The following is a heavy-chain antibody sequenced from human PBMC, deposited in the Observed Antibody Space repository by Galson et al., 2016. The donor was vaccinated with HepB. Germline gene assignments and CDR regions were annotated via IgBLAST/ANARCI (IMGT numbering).Heavy chain of an antibody. V-gene: IGHV3-21*01. J-gene: IGHJ4*02. Sequence: SLRLSCAASGFSFSTYSMNWVRQAPGKGLEWVSSIDPTTTYIYYADSLKGRFTISRDNAKNSLYLQVNSLRVEDTAVYYVARLRTGASGSYYYDYWGQGTLVTVSA. CDR1: GFSFSTYS. D-gene: IGHD3-10*01. CDR2: IDPTTTYI. CDR3: ARLRTGASGSYYYDY.